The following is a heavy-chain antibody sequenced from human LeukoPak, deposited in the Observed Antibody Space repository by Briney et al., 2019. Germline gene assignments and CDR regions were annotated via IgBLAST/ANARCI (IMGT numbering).Heavy chain of an antibody. D-gene: IGHD6-19*01. CDR2: INPNSGDT. CDR1: GYTFTDYS. V-gene: IGHV1-2*02. Sequence: ASVKVSCKASGYTFTDYSMHWVRQAPGQGLEWMGWINPNSGDTKSAQQFEDRVTMTSDTSIGTAYMELSRLRPDDTAVYYCARGKGYSSHYYYYMDVWVEGTAVTVSS. J-gene: IGHJ6*03. CDR3: ARGKGYSSHYYYYMDV.